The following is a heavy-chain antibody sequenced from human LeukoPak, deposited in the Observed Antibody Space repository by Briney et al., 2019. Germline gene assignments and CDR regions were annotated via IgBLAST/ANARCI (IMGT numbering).Heavy chain of an antibody. J-gene: IGHJ3*02. D-gene: IGHD6-6*01. CDR2: ISTDGSST. CDR3: VREYSSSSGRAFDI. V-gene: IGHV3-74*01. Sequence: GGSLRLSCAASGFTFSSYWMHWVRQAPGKGLVWVSRISTDGSSTNSADSVKGRFTISRDNAKNTLYLQMNSLRAEDTAAYYCVREYSSSSGRAFDIWGQGTMVTVSP. CDR1: GFTFSSYW.